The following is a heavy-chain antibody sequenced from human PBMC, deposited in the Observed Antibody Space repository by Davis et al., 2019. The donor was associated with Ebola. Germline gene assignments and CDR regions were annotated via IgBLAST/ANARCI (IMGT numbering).Heavy chain of an antibody. CDR2: INTDTGNP. Sequence: AASVKVSCKASGYTFTSHGISWVRQAPGQGLEWMGWINTDTGNPTYAQAFMGRFVFSLDTSVTTAYLQISSLKADDTAVYYCATDELRSDWGQGTLVTVSS. J-gene: IGHJ1*01. CDR1: GYTFTSHG. V-gene: IGHV7-4-1*02. D-gene: IGHD4-23*01. CDR3: ATDELRSD.